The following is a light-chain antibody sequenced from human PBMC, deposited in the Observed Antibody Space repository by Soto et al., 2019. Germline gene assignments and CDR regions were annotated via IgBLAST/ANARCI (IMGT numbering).Light chain of an antibody. CDR1: QSVSSSY. V-gene: IGKV3-20*01. CDR2: GAS. J-gene: IGKJ1*01. CDR3: QQYGSSPTT. Sequence: EIVLTQSPGTLSLSPGERATLSCRASQSVSSSYLAWYQQKPGQAPRLLIYGASSRATGIPDRFSGSGSGTDFILTISRLEPEDFAVYYCQQYGSSPTTFGQGTKVDIK.